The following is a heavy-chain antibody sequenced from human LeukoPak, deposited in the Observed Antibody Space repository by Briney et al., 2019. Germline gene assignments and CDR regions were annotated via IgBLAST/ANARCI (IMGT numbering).Heavy chain of an antibody. CDR2: IYSGGST. V-gene: IGHV3-66*01. CDR1: GFTVSSNY. Sequence: GGSLRLSCAVSGFTVSSNYMSWVRQPPGKGLEWVSVIYSGGSTYYADSVKGRFTISRDNSKNTLYLQMNSLRAEDTAVYYCARYGSSSRMNWFDPWGQGTLVTVSS. J-gene: IGHJ5*02. D-gene: IGHD6-6*01. CDR3: ARYGSSSRMNWFDP.